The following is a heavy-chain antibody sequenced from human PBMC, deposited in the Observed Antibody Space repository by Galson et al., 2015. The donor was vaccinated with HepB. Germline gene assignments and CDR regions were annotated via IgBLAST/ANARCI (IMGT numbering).Heavy chain of an antibody. V-gene: IGHV1-69*13. CDR2: IIPIFGTA. CDR3: ARDRHYYDSSGYYPEFDY. Sequence: SVKVSCKASGGTFSSYAISWVRQAPGQGLEWMGGIIPIFGTANYAQKFQGTVTITADESTSTAYMELSSLRSEDTAAYYCARDRHYYDSSGYYPEFDYWGQGTLVTVSS. J-gene: IGHJ4*02. D-gene: IGHD3-22*01. CDR1: GGTFSSYA.